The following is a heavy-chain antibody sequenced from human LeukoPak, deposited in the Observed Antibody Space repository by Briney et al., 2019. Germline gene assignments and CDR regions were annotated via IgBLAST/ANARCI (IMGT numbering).Heavy chain of an antibody. D-gene: IGHD5-18*01. V-gene: IGHV4-38-2*02. J-gene: IGHJ4*02. CDR1: GYSISSGYY. Sequence: SETLSLTCTVSGYSISSGYYWGWIRQPPGKGLEWIGNIHQSGSTYYNPSVKSRVSISMDTSKNQFSLKLNSVTAADTAVYYCARDSDHTSMLFKGFDYWGQGTLVTVSS. CDR2: IHQSGST. CDR3: ARDSDHTSMLFKGFDY.